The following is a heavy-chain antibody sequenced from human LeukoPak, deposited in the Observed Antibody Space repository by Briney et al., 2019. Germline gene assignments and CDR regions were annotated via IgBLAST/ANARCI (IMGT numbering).Heavy chain of an antibody. J-gene: IGHJ5*02. CDR1: GGSISSGSYY. CDR3: ARELRANWFDP. D-gene: IGHD4-17*01. CDR2: IYTSGST. Sequence: SQTLSLTCTVSGGSISSGSYYWSRIRQPAGKGLEWIGRIYTSGSTNYNPSLKSRVTISVDTSKNQFSLKLSSVTAADTAVYYCARELRANWFDPWGQGTLVTVSS. V-gene: IGHV4-61*02.